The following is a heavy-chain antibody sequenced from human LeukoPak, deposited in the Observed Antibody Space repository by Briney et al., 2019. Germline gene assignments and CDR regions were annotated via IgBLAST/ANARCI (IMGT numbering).Heavy chain of an antibody. J-gene: IGHJ3*02. CDR3: ARGSSFITMIVADAFDI. Sequence: SETLSLTCTVSGGSISSSSYYWGWIRQPPGKGLEWIGSIYYSGSTYYNPSLKSRVTISVDTSKNQFSLKLSSVTAADTAVYYCARGSSFITMIVADAFDIWGQGTMVTVSS. CDR1: GGSISSSSYY. D-gene: IGHD3-22*01. V-gene: IGHV4-39*07. CDR2: IYYSGST.